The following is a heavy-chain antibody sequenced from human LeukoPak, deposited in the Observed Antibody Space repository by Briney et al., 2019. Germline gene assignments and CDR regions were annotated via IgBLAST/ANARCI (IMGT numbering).Heavy chain of an antibody. CDR2: ISSSSSYI. CDR3: ARALPYYYDSSGYRVAGGAFGI. V-gene: IGHV3-21*01. D-gene: IGHD3-22*01. J-gene: IGHJ3*02. CDR1: GFTFSSYS. Sequence: GGSLRLSCAASGFTFSSYSMNWVRQAPGKGLEWVSSISSSSSYIYYADLVKGRFTISRDNAKNSLYLQMNSLRAEDTAVYYCARALPYYYDSSGYRVAGGAFGIWGQGTMVTVSS.